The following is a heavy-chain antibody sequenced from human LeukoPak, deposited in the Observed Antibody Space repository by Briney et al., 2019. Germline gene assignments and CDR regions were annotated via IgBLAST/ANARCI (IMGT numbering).Heavy chain of an antibody. J-gene: IGHJ4*02. V-gene: IGHV4-38-2*01. CDR1: GYSISSGYY. D-gene: IGHD6-19*01. CDR2: IYRGGST. Sequence: SETLSLTCAVSGYSISSGYYWGWIRQPPRKGLEWSGSIYRGGSTYYNSFLKRRVTIAVNTTKNQFSLKMRSVTAADTAVYYWASRYGSGWPDFDNWCQGTPVPVSS. CDR3: ASRYGSGWPDFDN.